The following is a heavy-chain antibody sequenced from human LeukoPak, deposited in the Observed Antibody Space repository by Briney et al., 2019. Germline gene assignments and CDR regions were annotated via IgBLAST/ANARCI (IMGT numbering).Heavy chain of an antibody. J-gene: IGHJ4*02. CDR1: GGTFSSYA. D-gene: IGHD2-15*01. V-gene: IGHV1-69*01. CDR3: ARSRYCSGGSCYSVYFDY. CDR2: IIPIFGTA. Sequence: SVKVSCKASGGTFSSYAISWVRQAPGQGLGWMGGIIPIFGTANYAQKFQGRVTITADESTSTAYMELSSLRSEDTAVYYCARSRYCSGGSCYSVYFDYWGQGTLVTVSS.